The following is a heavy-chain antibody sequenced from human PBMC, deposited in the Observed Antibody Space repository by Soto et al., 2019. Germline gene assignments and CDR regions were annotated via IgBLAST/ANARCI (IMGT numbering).Heavy chain of an antibody. D-gene: IGHD4-17*01. J-gene: IGHJ6*02. CDR2: IIPIFGTA. Sequence: QVQLVQSGAEVKKPGSSVKVSCKASGGTFSSYAISWVRQAPGQGLEWMGGIIPIFGTANYAQKFQGRVTITADESTSTAYMGLGSLGYEDKAGYYCASVLDGDGDYSYGMDVWGQGTAVTVSS. CDR3: ASVLDGDGDYSYGMDV. CDR1: GGTFSSYA. V-gene: IGHV1-69*12.